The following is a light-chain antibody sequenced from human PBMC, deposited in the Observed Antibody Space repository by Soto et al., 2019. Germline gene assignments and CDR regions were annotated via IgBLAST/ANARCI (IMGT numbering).Light chain of an antibody. CDR2: DVT. CDR1: NSDVGGYDS. V-gene: IGLV2-11*01. CDR3: CSHAGSYTFS. Sequence: QSALTQPRSVSGSPGQSATISCTGTNSDVGGYDSVSWYQQHPDKAPSLLIYDVTERPSGVPDRFSGSKSGNTASLTISGLQTEDEADYYCCSHAGSYTFSFGGGTRLTVL. J-gene: IGLJ2*01.